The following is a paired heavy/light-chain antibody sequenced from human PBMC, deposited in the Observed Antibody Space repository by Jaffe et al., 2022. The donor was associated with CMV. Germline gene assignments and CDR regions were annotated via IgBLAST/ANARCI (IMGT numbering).Heavy chain of an antibody. D-gene: IGHD3-9*01. Sequence: QVQLVQSGAEVKKPGASVKVSCKASGYTFTSYGISWVRQAPGQGLEWMGWISAYNGNTNYAQKLQGRVTMTTDTSTSTAYMELRSLRSDDTAVYYCARDRYYDILTGTYYYYYYMDVWGKGTTVTVSS. CDR2: ISAYNGNT. CDR3: ARDRYYDILTGTYYYYYYMDV. CDR1: GYTFTSYG. J-gene: IGHJ6*03. V-gene: IGHV1-18*04.
Light chain of an antibody. Sequence: NFMLTQPHSVSESPGKTVTISCTRSSGSIASNYVQWYQQRPGSAPTTVIYEDNQRPSGVPDRFSGSIDSSSNSASLTISGLKTEDEADYYCQSYDSSNHQVFGGGTKLTVL. CDR1: SGSIASNY. CDR3: QSYDSSNHQV. CDR2: EDN. J-gene: IGLJ3*02. V-gene: IGLV6-57*04.